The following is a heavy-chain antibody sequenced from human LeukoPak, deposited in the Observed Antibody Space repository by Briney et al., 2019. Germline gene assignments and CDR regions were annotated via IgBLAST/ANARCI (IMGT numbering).Heavy chain of an antibody. D-gene: IGHD3-10*01. V-gene: IGHV4-59*01. CDR1: GGSISSYY. CDR2: IYYSGST. Sequence: SETLSLTCTVSGGSISSYYWSWIRQPPGKGLEWIGYIYYSGSTNYNPSLKSRVTISVDTSKNQFSLKLRSVTAADTAVYYCARHEYNYGSGTYYYYGLDVWGQGTTVTVSS. J-gene: IGHJ6*02. CDR3: ARHEYNYGSGTYYYYGLDV.